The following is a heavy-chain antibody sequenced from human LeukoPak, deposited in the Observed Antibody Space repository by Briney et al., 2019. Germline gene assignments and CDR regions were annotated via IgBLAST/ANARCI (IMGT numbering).Heavy chain of an antibody. J-gene: IGHJ4*02. CDR3: ARLVYLEPNDY. CDR1: GGSISSSSYY. Sequence: PSGTLSLTCTVSGGSISSSSYYWGWIRQPPGKGLEWIGSIYYSGSTYYNPSLKSRVTISVDTSKNQFSLKLSSVTAADTAVYYCARLVYLEPNDYWGQGTLVTVSS. D-gene: IGHD1-14*01. V-gene: IGHV4-39*01. CDR2: IYYSGST.